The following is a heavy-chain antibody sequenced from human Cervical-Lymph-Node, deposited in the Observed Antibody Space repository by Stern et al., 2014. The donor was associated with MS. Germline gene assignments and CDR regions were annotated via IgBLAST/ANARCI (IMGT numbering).Heavy chain of an antibody. CDR3: ARLSSWYEDY. CDR1: GYSFTSYW. Sequence: EVHLVESGAEVKKPGESLKISCKGSGYSFTSYWIAWVRQMPGKGLEWMGITYPGDSDTRYGPSFPGQVPLSTDQPITTAHLQWSSLKASDTAMYYCARLSSWYEDYWGQGTLVTVSS. CDR2: TYPGDSDT. V-gene: IGHV5-51*04. J-gene: IGHJ4*02. D-gene: IGHD6-13*01.